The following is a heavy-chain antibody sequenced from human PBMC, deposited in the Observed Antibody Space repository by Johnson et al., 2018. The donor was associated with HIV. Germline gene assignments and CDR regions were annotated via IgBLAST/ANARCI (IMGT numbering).Heavy chain of an antibody. CDR2: IYSGGST. CDR1: GFTVSSNY. J-gene: IGHJ3*02. CDR3: ARIDYSNYEEAFDI. V-gene: IGHV3-66*01. D-gene: IGHD4-11*01. Sequence: VQLVESGGGLVQPGGSLRLSCAASGFTVSSNYMSWVRQAPGKGLEWVSVIYSGGSTYYADSVTGRFTISRDNSKNKLYLQMNSLRAEDTAVYYCARIDYSNYEEAFDIWGQGTMVTVSS.